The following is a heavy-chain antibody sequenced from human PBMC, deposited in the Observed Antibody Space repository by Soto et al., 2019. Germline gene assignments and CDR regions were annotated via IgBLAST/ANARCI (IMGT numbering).Heavy chain of an antibody. CDR1: GFTFSSYG. V-gene: IGHV3-30*18. CDR3: AKGDYYYYYGMDV. Sequence: QVQLVESGGGVVQPGRSLRLSCAASGFTFSSYGMHWGRQAPGKGLEWVAVISYDGSNKYYADSVKGRFTISRDNSKNTLYLQMNSLRAEDTAVYYCAKGDYYYYYGMDVWGQGTTVTVSS. D-gene: IGHD3-16*01. J-gene: IGHJ6*02. CDR2: ISYDGSNK.